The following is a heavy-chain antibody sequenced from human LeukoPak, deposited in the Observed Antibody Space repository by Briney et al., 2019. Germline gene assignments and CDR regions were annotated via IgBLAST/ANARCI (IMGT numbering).Heavy chain of an antibody. CDR3: ATRWGGGGYQRRNLDY. V-gene: IGHV4-39*07. J-gene: IGHJ4*02. D-gene: IGHD2-2*01. CDR1: GGSISSGSYY. CDR2: INHSGST. Sequence: PSETLSLTCTVSGGSISSGSYYWSWIRQPPGKGLEWIGEINHSGSTNYNPSLKSRVTISVDTSKNQFSLKLSSVTAADTAVYYCATRWGGGGYQRRNLDYWGQGTLVTVSS.